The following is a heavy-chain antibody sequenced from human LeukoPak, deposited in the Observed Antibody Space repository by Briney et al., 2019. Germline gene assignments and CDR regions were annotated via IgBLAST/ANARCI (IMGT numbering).Heavy chain of an antibody. CDR1: GFTFSSYS. CDR3: ARGGCSYALDAFDI. D-gene: IGHD5-18*01. V-gene: IGHV3-21*01. J-gene: IGHJ3*02. CDR2: ISSSSSYI. Sequence: GGSLRLSCAASGFTFSSYSMNWVRQAPGKGLEWVSSISSSSSYIYYADSVKGRFTISRDNAKNSLYLQMNSLRAEDTAVYYCARGGCSYALDAFDIWGQGTMVTVSS.